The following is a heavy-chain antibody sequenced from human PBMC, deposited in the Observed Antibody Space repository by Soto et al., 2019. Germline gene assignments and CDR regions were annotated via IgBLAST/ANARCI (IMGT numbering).Heavy chain of an antibody. Sequence: PGGSLRLSCAASGFTLSSYVMSWVRQAPGKGLEWVSDISGSGGSTYYADSVKGRFTISRDKSNNTLYLLMSSLRAEDTAVYYCAQVAPLDYWGQGSLVTVSS. D-gene: IGHD5-12*01. J-gene: IGHJ4*02. CDR3: AQVAPLDY. CDR1: GFTLSSYV. V-gene: IGHV3-23*01. CDR2: ISGSGGST.